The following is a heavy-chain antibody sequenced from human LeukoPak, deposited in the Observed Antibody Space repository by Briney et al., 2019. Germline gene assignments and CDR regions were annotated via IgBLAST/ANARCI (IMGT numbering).Heavy chain of an antibody. CDR1: GFTFSNFA. CDR3: AKMVHTEQWLVPFDY. D-gene: IGHD6-19*01. CDR2: ISGSGGST. V-gene: IGHV3-23*01. J-gene: IGHJ4*02. Sequence: GGSLRLSCAAPGFTFSNFAMNWVRQAPGKGLEWVSTISGSGGSTYYADSVKGRFTISKDNSKNTLYLQMNSLRAEDTAVYYCAKMVHTEQWLVPFDYWGQGTLVTVSS.